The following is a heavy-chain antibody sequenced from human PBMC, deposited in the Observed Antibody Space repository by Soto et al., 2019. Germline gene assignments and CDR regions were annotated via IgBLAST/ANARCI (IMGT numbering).Heavy chain of an antibody. CDR1: GGSFSGYY. J-gene: IGHJ4*02. Sequence: SETLSLTCAVYGGSFSGYYWSWIRQPPGKGLEWIGEINHSGSTNYNPSLKSRVTISVDTSKNQFSLKLSSVTAADTAVYYCARGFESYGTFDYWGQGTLVTVSS. V-gene: IGHV4-34*01. CDR3: ARGFESYGTFDY. CDR2: INHSGST. D-gene: IGHD4-17*01.